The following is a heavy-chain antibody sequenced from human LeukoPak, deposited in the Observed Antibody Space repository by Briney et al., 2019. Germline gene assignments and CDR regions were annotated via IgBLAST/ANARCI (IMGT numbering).Heavy chain of an antibody. CDR3: VRRTGNYFDY. J-gene: IGHJ4*02. Sequence: GGSLRLSCAASGFTFDDYAMHWVRQAPGKGLEWVSLISGDGGSTYYADSVKGRFTISRDNSKNSLYLQMNSLRAEDTAVYYCVRRTGNYFDYWGQGTLVTVSS. CDR1: GFTFDDYA. D-gene: IGHD3/OR15-3a*01. CDR2: ISGDGGST. V-gene: IGHV3-43*02.